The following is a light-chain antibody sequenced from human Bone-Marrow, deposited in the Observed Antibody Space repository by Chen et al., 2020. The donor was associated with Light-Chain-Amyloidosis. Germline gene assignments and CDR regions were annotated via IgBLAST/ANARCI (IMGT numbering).Light chain of an antibody. J-gene: IGLJ2*01. CDR3: QSADSSGTYEGI. Sequence: SYELTQPPSVSVSPRQTARITCSGDDLPTKYAYWYQTQPGQAPVLVIHRDTERPSGISERFSGSSSGTTATLTISGVQAEDEDDYHCQSADSSGTYEGIFGGGTKLTVL. CDR1: DLPTKY. V-gene: IGLV3-25*03. CDR2: RDT.